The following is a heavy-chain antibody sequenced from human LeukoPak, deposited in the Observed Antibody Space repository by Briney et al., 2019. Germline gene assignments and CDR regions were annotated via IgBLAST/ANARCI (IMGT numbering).Heavy chain of an antibody. CDR1: GFTFSSYA. Sequence: GGSLRLSCAASGFTFSSYAMSWVRQAPGKGLEWVSAISGSGGDTYYADSVKGRFTISRDNSKNTLYLQMNSLRAEDTAVYYCAKLYCSGGSCYPSAHLWTFDYWGQGTLVTVSS. J-gene: IGHJ4*02. D-gene: IGHD2-15*01. CDR2: ISGSGGDT. CDR3: AKLYCSGGSCYPSAHLWTFDY. V-gene: IGHV3-23*01.